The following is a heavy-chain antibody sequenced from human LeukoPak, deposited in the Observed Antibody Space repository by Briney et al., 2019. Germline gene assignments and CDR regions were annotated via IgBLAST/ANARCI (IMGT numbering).Heavy chain of an antibody. D-gene: IGHD3-22*01. CDR1: GFKVDNYG. CDR2: ISWSGDNT. J-gene: IGHJ4*02. V-gene: IGHV3-20*04. CDR3: ARDMGYDSKQC. Sequence: GGSLRLSCAGSGFKVDNYGMNWVRQGPGKGLEWVAAISWSGDNTGYADSVMGRFTISRDNAKNSVYLQMNSLRAEDTALYYCARDMGYDSKQCWGQGTLVTVSS.